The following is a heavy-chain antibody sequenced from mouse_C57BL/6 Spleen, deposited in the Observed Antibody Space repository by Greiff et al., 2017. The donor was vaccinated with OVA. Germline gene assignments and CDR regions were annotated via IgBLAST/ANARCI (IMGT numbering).Heavy chain of an antibody. V-gene: IGHV5-6*02. CDR3: ARRGYDYDEFAY. D-gene: IGHD2-4*01. J-gene: IGHJ3*01. CDR1: GFTFSSYG. Sequence: EVKVVESGGDLVKPGGSLKLSCAASGFTFSSYGMSWVRQTPDKRLEWVATISSGGSYTYYPDSVKGRFTISRDNAKNTLYLQMSSLKSEDTAMYYCARRGYDYDEFAYWGQGTLVTVSA. CDR2: ISSGGSYT.